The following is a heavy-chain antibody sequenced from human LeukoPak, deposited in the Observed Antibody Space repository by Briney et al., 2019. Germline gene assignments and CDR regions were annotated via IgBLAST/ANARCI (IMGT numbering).Heavy chain of an antibody. D-gene: IGHD2-15*01. CDR1: GYSFTSYG. J-gene: IGHJ4*02. CDR3: ARVVAGRFDY. Sequence: GESLKISCKGSGYSFTSYGISWVRQAPGQGLEWMGWISAYNGNTNYAQKLQGRVTMTTDTSTSTAYMELRSLRSDDTAVYYCARVVAGRFDYWGQGTLVTVSS. V-gene: IGHV1-18*01. CDR2: ISAYNGNT.